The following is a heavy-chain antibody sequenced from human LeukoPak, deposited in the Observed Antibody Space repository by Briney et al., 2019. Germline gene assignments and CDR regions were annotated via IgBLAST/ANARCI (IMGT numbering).Heavy chain of an antibody. CDR2: INSDGSST. CDR3: ARRTVVGTLDY. D-gene: IGHD6-13*01. V-gene: IGHV3-74*01. J-gene: IGHJ4*02. CDR1: GFTFSSYS. Sequence: AGGSLRLSCAASGFTFSSYSMNWVRQAPGKGLEWVSRINSDGSSTSYADSVKGRFTISRDNAKNTLYLQMNSLRAEDTAVYYCARRTVVGTLDYWGQGTLVTVSS.